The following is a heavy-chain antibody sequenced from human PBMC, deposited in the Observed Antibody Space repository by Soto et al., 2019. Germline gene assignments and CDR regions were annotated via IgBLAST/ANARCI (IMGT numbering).Heavy chain of an antibody. V-gene: IGHV4-31*03. D-gene: IGHD3-3*01. CDR1: GGSISSGGYY. CDR2: IYYSGST. CDR3: ARDAAPQYYDSWSGSSYGMDY. Sequence: SETLSLTCTVSGGSISSGGYYWSWIRQHPGKGLEWIGYIYYSGSTYYNPSLKSRVTISVYTSKNQFSLKLSSVTAADTAVYYCARDAAPQYYDSWSGSSYGMDYWGQGTTVTVSS. J-gene: IGHJ6*02.